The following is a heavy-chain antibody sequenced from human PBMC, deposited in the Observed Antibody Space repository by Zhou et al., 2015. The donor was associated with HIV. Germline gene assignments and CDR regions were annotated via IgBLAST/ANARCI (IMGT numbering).Heavy chain of an antibody. J-gene: IGHJ4*02. CDR3: ARASLGY. Sequence: EVQLVESGGGLVKPGGSLKLSCAASRFTFSSYWMHWVRQAPGKGLEWVANINQDGSAKYYMDSLRGRFTISRDNAKNSLYLQMNNLRDEDTAVYYCARASLGYWGQGTLVTVSS. D-gene: IGHD3-16*01. CDR2: INQDGSAK. V-gene: IGHV3-7*04. CDR1: RFTFSSYW.